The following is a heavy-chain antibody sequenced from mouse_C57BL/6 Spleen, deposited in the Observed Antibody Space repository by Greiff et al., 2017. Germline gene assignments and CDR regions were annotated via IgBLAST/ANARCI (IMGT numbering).Heavy chain of an antibody. J-gene: IGHJ1*03. D-gene: IGHD2-4*01. CDR3: TTGLRGVWYFDV. CDR1: GFNIKDDY. V-gene: IGHV14-4*01. Sequence: EVQLQQSGAELVRPGASVKLSCTASGFNIKDDYMHWVKQRPEQGLEWIGWIDPENGDTEYASKFQGKAPITADTSSNTAYLQLSSLTSEDTAVYYCTTGLRGVWYFDVWGTGTTVTVSS. CDR2: IDPENGDT.